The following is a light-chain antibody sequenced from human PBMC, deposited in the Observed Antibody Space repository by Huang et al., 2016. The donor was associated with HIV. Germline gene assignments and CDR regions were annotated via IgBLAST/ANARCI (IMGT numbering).Light chain of an antibody. Sequence: EIVMTQSPATLSVSPGQRVTLSCRDNRSVSTNLAWYQQRHCQAPRRLIYGSSTRAPGIPARFSGSGSGTDFSLTISSLQSEDFALYYCHQYNNWLLSFGGGTRV. CDR2: GSS. J-gene: IGKJ4*01. V-gene: IGKV3-15*01. CDR1: RSVSTN. CDR3: HQYNNWLLS.